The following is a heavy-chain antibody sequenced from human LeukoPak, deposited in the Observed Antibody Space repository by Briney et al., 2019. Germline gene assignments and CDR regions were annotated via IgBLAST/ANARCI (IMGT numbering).Heavy chain of an antibody. V-gene: IGHV1-18*01. CDR2: ISAYDGNT. J-gene: IGHJ4*02. D-gene: IGHD1-26*01. Sequence: APVKVSCKASGYTFTSFGITWVRQAPGQGLEWMGWISAYDGNTNYAQNLQGRVTMTTDTSTSTAYMDLRSLRSDDTAVYYCARTRPTWEGWGFDYWGQGTLVTVSS. CDR1: GYTFTSFG. CDR3: ARTRPTWEGWGFDY.